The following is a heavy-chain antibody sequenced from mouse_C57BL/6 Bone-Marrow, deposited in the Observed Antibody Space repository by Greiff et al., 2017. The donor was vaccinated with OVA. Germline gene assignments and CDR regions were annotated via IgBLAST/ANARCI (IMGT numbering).Heavy chain of an antibody. CDR3: TRYYGSRGDAMDY. CDR2: IDPETGGT. J-gene: IGHJ4*01. D-gene: IGHD1-1*01. V-gene: IGHV1-15*01. CDR1: GYTFTDYE. Sequence: LVESGAELVRPGASVTLSCKASGYTFTDYEMHWVKQTPVHGLEWIGAIDPETGGTAYNQKFKGKAILTADKSSSTAYMELRSLTSEDSAVYYCTRYYGSRGDAMDYWGQGTSVTVSS.